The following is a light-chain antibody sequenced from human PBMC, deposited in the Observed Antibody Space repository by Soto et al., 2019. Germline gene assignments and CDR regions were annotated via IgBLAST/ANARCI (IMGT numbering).Light chain of an antibody. Sequence: QSALTQPASVSGSPGQSITISCTGTSSDVGAYNYVSWYQHHPGKVPKLLIYEVTNRPSGVSDRFSGSKSGNTASLTISGLQAEDEADYYCSSYTSSSTLVFGGGTKVTVL. V-gene: IGLV2-14*01. CDR3: SSYTSSSTLV. CDR1: SSDVGAYNY. J-gene: IGLJ2*01. CDR2: EVT.